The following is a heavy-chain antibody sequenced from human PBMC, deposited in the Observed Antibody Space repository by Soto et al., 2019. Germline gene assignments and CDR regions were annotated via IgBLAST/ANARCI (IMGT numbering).Heavy chain of an antibody. V-gene: IGHV5-51*01. CDR2: IYPGDSET. J-gene: IGHJ4*02. CDR1: GYTFSSNW. D-gene: IGHD3-16*01. CDR3: ARLVDSWGEPHYFDS. Sequence: GESLKISCQTSGYTFSSNWIGWVRQMPGKGLEWMGIIYPGDSETRYSASFQGQVTSSADRCFSTANLQWTRLQASETAMYYCARLVDSWGEPHYFDSWGQGTMVTVSS.